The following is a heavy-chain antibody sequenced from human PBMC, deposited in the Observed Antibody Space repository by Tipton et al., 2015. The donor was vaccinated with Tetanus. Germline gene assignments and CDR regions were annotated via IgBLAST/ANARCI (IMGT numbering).Heavy chain of an antibody. CDR1: GFNIRDFG. CDR2: ISYSSTSI. Sequence: GSLRLSCAASGFNIRDFGMNWVRQAPGKGLEWVSYISYSSTSIYYADSVKGRFGVSRDNAKNSLYLQMNTLRNDDTAVYYCARWGEARADWFDSWGQGALVTVSS. V-gene: IGHV3-48*02. J-gene: IGHJ5*01. CDR3: ARWGEARADWFDS. D-gene: IGHD3-16*01.